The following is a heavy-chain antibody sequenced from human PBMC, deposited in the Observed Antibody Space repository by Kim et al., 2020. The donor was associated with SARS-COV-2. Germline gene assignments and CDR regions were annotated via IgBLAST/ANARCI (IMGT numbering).Heavy chain of an antibody. CDR2: IKQDGSEK. V-gene: IGHV3-7*01. J-gene: IGHJ4*02. CDR1: GFTFSSYW. CDR3: ARDETLVGAKGPFDY. Sequence: GGSLRLSCAASGFTFSSYWMSWVRQAPGKGLEWVANIKQDGSEKYYVDSVKGRFTISRDNAKNSLYLQMNSLRAEDTAVYYCARDETLVGAKGPFDYWGQGTLVTVSS. D-gene: IGHD1-26*01.